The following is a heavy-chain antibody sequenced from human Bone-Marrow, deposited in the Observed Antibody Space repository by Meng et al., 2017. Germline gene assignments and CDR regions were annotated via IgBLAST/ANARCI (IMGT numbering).Heavy chain of an antibody. CDR2: ISYGGSNK. V-gene: IGHV3-30*04. Sequence: GESLKISCAASGFTFSSYAMHWVRQAPGKGLEWVAVISYGGSNKYYADSVKGRFTISRDNAKNSLYLQMNSLRAEDTALYYCAKSPVDGYSSGWYWPHFDIWGQGTMVTVSS. CDR3: AKSPVDGYSSGWYWPHFDI. D-gene: IGHD6-19*01. J-gene: IGHJ3*02. CDR1: GFTFSSYA.